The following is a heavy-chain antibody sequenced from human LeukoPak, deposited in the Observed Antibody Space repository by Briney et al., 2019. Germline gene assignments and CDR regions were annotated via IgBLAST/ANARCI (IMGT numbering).Heavy chain of an antibody. CDR1: GFTFSSYG. CDR2: IWYDGSNK. V-gene: IGHV3-33*01. J-gene: IGHJ4*02. Sequence: PGGSLRLSCAASGFTFSSYGMQWVRRAPGKGLEWVAVIWYDGSNKYYADSVKGRFTISRDNSKNTLYLQMNSLRAEDTAVYYCASSVAGTDATGDNWGQGTLVTVSS. D-gene: IGHD6-19*01. CDR3: ASSVAGTDATGDN.